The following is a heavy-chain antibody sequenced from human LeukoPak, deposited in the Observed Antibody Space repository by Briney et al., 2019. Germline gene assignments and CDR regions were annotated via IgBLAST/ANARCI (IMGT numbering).Heavy chain of an antibody. D-gene: IGHD3-22*01. Sequence: KPSETLSLTCTVSGGSISSGDYYWSWIRQPAGEGLEWIGRIYTSGTTNYNPSLKSRLTMSVDTSKNQFSLKLSSVTAADTAVYYCARDAPSIYHDSSNTPFDYWGQGTLVTVSS. CDR2: IYTSGTT. V-gene: IGHV4-61*02. J-gene: IGHJ4*02. CDR1: GGSISSGDYY. CDR3: ARDAPSIYHDSSNTPFDY.